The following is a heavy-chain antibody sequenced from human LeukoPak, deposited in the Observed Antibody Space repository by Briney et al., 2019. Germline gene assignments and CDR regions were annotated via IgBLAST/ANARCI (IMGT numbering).Heavy chain of an antibody. Sequence: GGSLRLSCAASGFTFSSYGMHWVRQAPGKGLEWVAVIWYDGSNKYYADSVKGRFTISRDNSKNTLYLQMNSLRAEDTAVYYCARDYSVTTSGWFDPWGQGTLVTVST. V-gene: IGHV3-33*01. CDR2: IWYDGSNK. D-gene: IGHD4-11*01. CDR3: ARDYSVTTSGWFDP. CDR1: GFTFSSYG. J-gene: IGHJ5*02.